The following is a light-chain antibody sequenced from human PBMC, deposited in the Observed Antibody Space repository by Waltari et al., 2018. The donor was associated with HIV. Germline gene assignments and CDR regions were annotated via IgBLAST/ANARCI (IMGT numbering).Light chain of an antibody. Sequence: SYELRQPPSVSVSPGQTARRPCSGDALPDQYVYWYQQKPGQAPLLVIFKDSERPSGIPERFSGSSSGTTVTLTVTGVQAEDEADYYCQSVDSSATYWVFGGGTKLTVL. J-gene: IGLJ3*02. CDR2: KDS. V-gene: IGLV3-25*03. CDR3: QSVDSSATYWV. CDR1: ALPDQY.